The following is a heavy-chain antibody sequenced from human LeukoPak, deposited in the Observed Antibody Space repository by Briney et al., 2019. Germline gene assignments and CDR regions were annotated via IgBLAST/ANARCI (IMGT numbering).Heavy chain of an antibody. Sequence: PGGSLRLSCGASRFTFSNYWMSWVRQAPGKGLEWVANIKEDGSEKYYVDSVKGRFTISRDNAKNSLYLQMSSLRAEDTAVYYCARDKVVGATHFDYWGQGTLVTVSS. CDR2: IKEDGSEK. J-gene: IGHJ4*02. V-gene: IGHV3-7*01. CDR3: ARDKVVGATHFDY. CDR1: RFTFSNYW. D-gene: IGHD1-26*01.